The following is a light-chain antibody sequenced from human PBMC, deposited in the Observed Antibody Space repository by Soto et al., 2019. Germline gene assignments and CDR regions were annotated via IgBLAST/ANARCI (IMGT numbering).Light chain of an antibody. Sequence: QSALTQPASVSGSPGQSITISCIGTSSDVAYYDYVSWYQQHPGKAPKLIIYEVNNRPSGVSHRFSGSKSDNTASLTISGLQAEDEADYYCSSYTTSSTLVFGGGTK. CDR2: EVN. CDR3: SSYTTSSTLV. CDR1: SSDVAYYDY. J-gene: IGLJ2*01. V-gene: IGLV2-14*01.